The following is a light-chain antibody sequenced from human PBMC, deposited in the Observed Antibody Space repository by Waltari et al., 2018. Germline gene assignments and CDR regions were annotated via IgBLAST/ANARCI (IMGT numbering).Light chain of an antibody. Sequence: DIQMTQSQSSLSASVGDRVTITCRASQSISSYLNWYQQKPGKAPKLLIYAASSLQSGVPSRFSGSGSGTDFTITISSLQPEDFATYYCQQSYSTLLTFGGGTKVEIK. CDR1: QSISSY. V-gene: IGKV1-39*01. CDR3: QQSYSTLLT. CDR2: AAS. J-gene: IGKJ4*01.